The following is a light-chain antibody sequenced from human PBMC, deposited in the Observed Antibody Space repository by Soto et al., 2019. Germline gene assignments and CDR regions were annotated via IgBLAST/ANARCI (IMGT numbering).Light chain of an antibody. V-gene: IGKV3-20*01. CDR2: GTS. Sequence: PGDRATLSCRASQSLSGSYIAWYQQRPGQAPRLLIYGTSTRATGIPDRFSGSGSGTDFTLAISRLEPEDFAVYYCHQFGDSPQTFGQGTTVEI. CDR1: QSLSGSY. J-gene: IGKJ1*01. CDR3: HQFGDSPQT.